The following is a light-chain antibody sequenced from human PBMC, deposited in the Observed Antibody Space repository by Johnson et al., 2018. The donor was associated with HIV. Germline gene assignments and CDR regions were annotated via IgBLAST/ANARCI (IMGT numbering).Light chain of an antibody. J-gene: IGLJ1*01. CDR1: SSNIGNNY. V-gene: IGLV1-51*01. Sequence: QSVLTQPPSVSAAPGQKVTISCSGSSSNIGNNYVSWYQQLPGTAHKLLISDNNKRPSGIPDRFSGSKSGTSATLVISGLQTGDEADYYCGTWDTSLSAPYVFGTGTKVTVL. CDR3: GTWDTSLSAPYV. CDR2: DNN.